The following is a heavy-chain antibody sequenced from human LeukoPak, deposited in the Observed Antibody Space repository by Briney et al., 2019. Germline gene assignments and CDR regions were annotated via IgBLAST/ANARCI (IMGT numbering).Heavy chain of an antibody. J-gene: IGHJ1*01. CDR3: AKRAAMVRGVMFYFQH. D-gene: IGHD3-10*01. V-gene: IGHV3-23*01. CDR1: GFTFSSYA. CDR2: ISGSGGST. Sequence: GGSLRLSCAASGFTFSSYAMSWVRQAPGKGLEWVSAISGSGGSTYYADSVKGRFTVSRDNSKNTLYLQMNSLRAEDTAVYYCAKRAAMVRGVMFYFQHWGQGTLVTVSS.